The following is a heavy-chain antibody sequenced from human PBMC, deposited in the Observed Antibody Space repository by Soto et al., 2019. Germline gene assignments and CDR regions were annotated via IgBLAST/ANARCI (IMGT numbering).Heavy chain of an antibody. CDR2: IYYSGST. Sequence: SETLSLTCTVSGDSISTYYWSWIRQPPGKGLEWIGYIYYSGSTNYNPSLKSRVTISVDTSKNQFSLKLSSVTAADTGVYYCARYGGYEGLRFDPWGQGTLVTVSS. D-gene: IGHD5-12*01. V-gene: IGHV4-59*12. CDR3: ARYGGYEGLRFDP. J-gene: IGHJ5*02. CDR1: GDSISTYY.